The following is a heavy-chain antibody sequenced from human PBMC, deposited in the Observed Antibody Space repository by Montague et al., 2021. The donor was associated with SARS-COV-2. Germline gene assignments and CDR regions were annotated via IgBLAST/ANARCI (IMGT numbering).Heavy chain of an antibody. V-gene: IGHV4-31*03. CDR3: ARDHGQWFGELWGHGLDV. Sequence: TLSPTRSVSSGSISTGHHWSWIRQHPMKGLEWIGYIYYSGSTYYNPSFKGRVTISIDTAKNQFSLELTSMTAADTAVYYCARDHGQWFGELWGHGLDVWGQGTTVIVSS. CDR2: IYYSGST. J-gene: IGHJ6*02. D-gene: IGHD3-10*01. CDR1: SGSISTGHH.